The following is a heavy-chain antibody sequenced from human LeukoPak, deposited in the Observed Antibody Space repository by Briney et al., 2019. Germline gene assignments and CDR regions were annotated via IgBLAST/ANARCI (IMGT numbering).Heavy chain of an antibody. Sequence: PSETLSLTCAVYGGSFSGYCWTWIRQSPVKGLEWIGEINHSGSTNYNPSLKSRVTISVDTPKNQFSMQLNSVTPEDTAVYYCARDDLQLVRRLGRNTEYYYYYYMDVWGKGTTVTVSS. D-gene: IGHD6-13*01. CDR2: INHSGST. CDR1: GGSFSGYC. V-gene: IGHV4-34*01. J-gene: IGHJ6*03. CDR3: ARDDLQLVRRLGRNTEYYYYYYMDV.